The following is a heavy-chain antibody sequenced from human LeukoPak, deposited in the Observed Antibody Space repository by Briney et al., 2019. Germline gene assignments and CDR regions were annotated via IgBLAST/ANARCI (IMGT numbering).Heavy chain of an antibody. J-gene: IGHJ4*02. CDR2: ISDDGSNT. Sequence: PGGSLRPPCAASGFTLSYHWMHWVRQAPGKGLGWVSRISDDGSNTNYADFVKGRFTITRDNAKNTLYLQMDNLRAEDTAVYYRARDDGHYSSDSFMDNWGQGALVTVSS. D-gene: IGHD6-13*01. V-gene: IGHV3-74*01. CDR3: ARDDGHYSSDSFMDN. CDR1: GFTLSYHW.